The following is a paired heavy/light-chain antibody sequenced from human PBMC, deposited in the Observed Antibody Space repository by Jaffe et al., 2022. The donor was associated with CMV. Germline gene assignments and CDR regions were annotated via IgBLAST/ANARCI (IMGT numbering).Light chain of an antibody. CDR1: QSVARN. V-gene: IGKV3-15*01. J-gene: IGKJ4*01. CDR3: QQYNNWLSLT. CDR2: GAS. Sequence: EVVMTQSPATLSVSPGERATLSCRASQSVARNLAWYQQKPGQAPRLLIFGASSRATGVPARFSGTGSGTEFTLTISNVQSEDFAVYYCQQYNNWLSLTFGGGTKVEIK.
Heavy chain of an antibody. D-gene: IGHD3-3*01. CDR1: GFAFSSYA. CDR3: AKEITISGVLDSAFDS. J-gene: IGHJ4*02. Sequence: EVQLLESGGVLVQPGGSLRLSCAASGFAFSSYAMSWVRQAPGQGLEWVSGISGSGDVAQFADSVKGRFTMSRDNSRNRLYLQMNSLRVEDTAVYYCAKEITISGVLDSAFDSWGQGTLVTVSS. V-gene: IGHV3-23*01. CDR2: ISGSGDVA.